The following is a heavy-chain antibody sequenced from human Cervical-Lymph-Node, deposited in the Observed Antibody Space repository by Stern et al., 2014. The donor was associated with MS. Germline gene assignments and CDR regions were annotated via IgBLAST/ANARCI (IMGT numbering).Heavy chain of an antibody. J-gene: IGHJ5*02. CDR3: ARVPVYCSGGSCYPNWFDP. V-gene: IGHV4-31*01. D-gene: IGHD2-15*01. CDR2: IYYSGST. Sequence: QVQLQESGPGLVKPSQTLSLTCTVSGGSISSGGYYWSWIRQHPGKGLEWIGYIYYSGSTYYNPSLKSLVTISVDPSKNQFSLKLSSVTAADTAVYYCARVPVYCSGGSCYPNWFDPWGQGTLVTVSS. CDR1: GGSISSGGYY.